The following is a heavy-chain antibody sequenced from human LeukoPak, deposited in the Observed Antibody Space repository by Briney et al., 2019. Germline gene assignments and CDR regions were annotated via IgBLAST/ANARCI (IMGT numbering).Heavy chain of an antibody. J-gene: IGHJ3*02. Sequence: GGSLRLSCAASGFTFNSYSMYWVGQAPGKGLEWVAVIWYDGSNEFYADSVKGRFTISRHNSKNTLYLQMNSLRAEDTAVYYCARDKYRDGYNVDAFDIWGQGTMVTVSS. CDR2: IWYDGSNE. CDR1: GFTFNSYS. CDR3: ARDKYRDGYNVDAFDI. V-gene: IGHV3-33*08. D-gene: IGHD5-24*01.